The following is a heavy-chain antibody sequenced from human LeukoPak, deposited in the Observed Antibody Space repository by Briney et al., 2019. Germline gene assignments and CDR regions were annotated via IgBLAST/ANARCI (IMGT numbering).Heavy chain of an antibody. CDR1: GFTFSDNF. CDR2: IRNTANSYIT. D-gene: IGHD1-26*01. J-gene: IGHJ4*02. V-gene: IGHV3-72*01. CDR3: ARDYGSYSFAF. Sequence: PGGSLRLSCAASGFTFSDNFMDWVRQAPGKGLECVGRIRNTANSYITEYPASVNGRFTVSRDDSKNLLFLQMNSLKTEDTAVYYCARDYGSYSFAFWGQGTLVTVSS.